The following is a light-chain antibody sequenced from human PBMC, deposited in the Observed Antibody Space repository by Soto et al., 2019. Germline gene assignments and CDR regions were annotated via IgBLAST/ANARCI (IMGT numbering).Light chain of an antibody. Sequence: SSELTQAPSVSVAPGQTARINCGGNNTAIKSVHWYQQKPGQAPVLVVYDDGDRPSRIPERFSGSNSGNTATMTITRVEAGDEADYHCQVWDSSSDHRVVFGGGTKVTVL. CDR1: NTAIKS. CDR2: DDG. V-gene: IGLV3-21*02. J-gene: IGLJ2*01. CDR3: QVWDSSSDHRVV.